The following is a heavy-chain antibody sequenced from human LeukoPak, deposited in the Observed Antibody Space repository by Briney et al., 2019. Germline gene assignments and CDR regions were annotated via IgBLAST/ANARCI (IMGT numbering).Heavy chain of an antibody. CDR1: GFTFSSYS. CDR3: ARDYYDSSGYYQHDC. CDR2: ISSSSSTI. Sequence: GGPLRLSCAASGFTFSSYSMNWVRQAPGKGLEWVSYISSSSSTIYYADSVKGRFTISRDNAKNSLSLQMNSLRAEDTAVYYCARDYYDSSGYYQHDCWGQGTLVTVSS. D-gene: IGHD3-22*01. J-gene: IGHJ4*02. V-gene: IGHV3-48*04.